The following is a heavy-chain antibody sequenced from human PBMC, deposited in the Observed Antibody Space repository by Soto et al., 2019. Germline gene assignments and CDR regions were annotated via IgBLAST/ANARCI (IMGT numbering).Heavy chain of an antibody. J-gene: IGHJ4*02. V-gene: IGHV3-74*01. D-gene: IGHD2-15*01. CDR2: ISGDGRTT. CDR3: ARGVPNCSIRSCYFDV. Sequence: GGSLRLSCAASGFTFSSHWMNWVRQAPGKGLVWVSRISGDGRTTSHADSVKGRFTISRDNPMNTLYLQMNSLRAEDTAVYYCARGVPNCSIRSCYFDVWGQGIMVTLPS. CDR1: GFTFSSHW.